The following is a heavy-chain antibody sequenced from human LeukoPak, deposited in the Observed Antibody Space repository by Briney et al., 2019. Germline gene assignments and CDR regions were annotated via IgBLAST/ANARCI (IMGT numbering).Heavy chain of an antibody. CDR3: ARAVAGPGDY. J-gene: IGHJ4*02. Sequence: RGALRRSRATPRFTLSRHWLHPVRPAPGKRAVWVSRINSDGRSPSNADSVKGRFTISRENAKNTLYLHINPLRPGDTPVIYLARAVAGPGDYWGQGTLVTVSS. D-gene: IGHD6-19*01. V-gene: IGHV3-74*01. CDR2: INSDGRSP. CDR1: RFTLSRHW.